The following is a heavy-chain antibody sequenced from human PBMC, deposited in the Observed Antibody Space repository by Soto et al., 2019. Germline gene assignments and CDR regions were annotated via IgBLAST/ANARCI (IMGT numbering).Heavy chain of an antibody. Sequence: GGSLRLSCAASGFTFIGYWMTWVRQAQGKGLGWVANIKQDGRGKYYVDSVKGRFTISRENAKNSLYLQMNSLRAEDTAVYYCARSGFTVTTYTFDYWGQGTLVTVSS. CDR3: ARSGFTVTTYTFDY. D-gene: IGHD4-17*01. V-gene: IGHV3-7*01. J-gene: IGHJ4*02. CDR1: GFTFIGYW. CDR2: IKQDGRGK.